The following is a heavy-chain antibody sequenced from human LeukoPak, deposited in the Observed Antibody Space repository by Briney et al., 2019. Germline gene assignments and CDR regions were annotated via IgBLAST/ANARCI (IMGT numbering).Heavy chain of an antibody. CDR2: MSVSGTT. D-gene: IGHD3-9*01. V-gene: IGHV4-39*01. CDR1: GASFKTSNSY. J-gene: IGHJ4*02. Sequence: SETLSLTCNVSGASFKTSNSYWGWIRQSPGKGLEWIGTMSVSGTTYSNPPLKSRVTISVDTSKNQFSLKLGSVTTADTAVYYCARAGLFDYLFRPYFDYWGQGALVTVSS. CDR3: ARAGLFDYLFRPYFDY.